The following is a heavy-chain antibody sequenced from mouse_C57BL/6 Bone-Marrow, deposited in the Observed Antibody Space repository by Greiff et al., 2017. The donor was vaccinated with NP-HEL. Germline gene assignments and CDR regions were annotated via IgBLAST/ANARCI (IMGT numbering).Heavy chain of an antibody. CDR3: ARQYYYGSFDY. V-gene: IGHV5-9*01. CDR1: GFTFSSYT. Sequence: EVQLVESGGGLVKPGGSLKLSCAASGFTFSSYTMSWVRQTPEKRLEWVATISGGGGNTYYPDSVKGRFTISRDNAKNTLYLQMSSLRSEDTALYYCARQYYYGSFDYWGQGTTLTVSS. J-gene: IGHJ2*01. CDR2: ISGGGGNT. D-gene: IGHD1-1*01.